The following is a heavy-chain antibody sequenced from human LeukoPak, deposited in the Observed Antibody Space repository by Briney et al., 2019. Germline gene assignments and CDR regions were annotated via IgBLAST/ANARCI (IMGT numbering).Heavy chain of an antibody. CDR2: MNPNSGNT. J-gene: IGHJ3*02. D-gene: IGHD2-21*02. CDR3: ARAIPFRYLLGGDYYERSSHGFDI. Sequence: RASVKVSCKASGYTFTSYDINWVRQATGQGLEWMGWMNPNSGNTGYAQKFQGRVTLTTDTSTSTAYMELSSLDSEDTAVYYCARAIPFRYLLGGDYYERSSHGFDIWGQGTMITVSS. CDR1: GYTFTSYD. V-gene: IGHV1-8*01.